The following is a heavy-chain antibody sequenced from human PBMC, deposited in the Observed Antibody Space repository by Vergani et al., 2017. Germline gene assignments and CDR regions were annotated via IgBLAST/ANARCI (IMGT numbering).Heavy chain of an antibody. J-gene: IGHJ4*02. CDR3: AREQWLPIDYFDY. V-gene: IGHV1-46*01. CDR2: INPSGGHT. CDR1: GYTFSNYY. Sequence: QVQVVQSGAEVKKSGASVKVSCKTSGYTFSNYYMHWVRQAPGQGLEWMGIINPSGGHTNYAQKFQGRVTMTGDTSTSTVYMELRSLRSDDTAVYYCAREQWLPIDYFDYWGQGTLVTVSS. D-gene: IGHD6-19*01.